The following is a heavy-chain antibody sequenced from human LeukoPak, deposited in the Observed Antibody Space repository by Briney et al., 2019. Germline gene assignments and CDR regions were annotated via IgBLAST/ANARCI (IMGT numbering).Heavy chain of an antibody. V-gene: IGHV3-23*01. Sequence: GGSLRLSCAASGFTFSSYAMSWVRQAPGKGLEWVSAISSSGGSTYYADSVKGRFTISRDNSKNTLYLQMSSLRAEDTAVYYCAKGGAIAAAAHGVDVPGYWGQGTLVTVSS. D-gene: IGHD6-13*01. J-gene: IGHJ4*02. CDR1: GFTFSSYA. CDR2: ISSSGGST. CDR3: AKGGAIAAAAHGVDVPGY.